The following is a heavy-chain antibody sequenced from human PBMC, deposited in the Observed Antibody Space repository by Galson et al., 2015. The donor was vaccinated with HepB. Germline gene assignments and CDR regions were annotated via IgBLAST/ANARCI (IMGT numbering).Heavy chain of an antibody. CDR1: GFTFSSFC. CDR3: ATYKQQVEIDY. Sequence: SLRLSCAASGFTFSSFCMIWVRQAPGKGLEWISSSSYNGEVTHYADSVKGRFTISRDNGKNSLYLQMNSLRDEDTAVYYCATYKQQVEIDYWGQGTLVTVSS. J-gene: IGHJ4*02. V-gene: IGHV3-48*02. D-gene: IGHD6-13*01. CDR2: SSYNGEVT.